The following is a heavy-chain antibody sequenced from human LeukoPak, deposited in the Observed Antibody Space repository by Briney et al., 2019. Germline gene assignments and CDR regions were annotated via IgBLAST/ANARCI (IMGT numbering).Heavy chain of an antibody. D-gene: IGHD6-6*01. CDR1: GFTFSSYA. CDR2: ISYDGSNK. Sequence: GGSLRLSCAASGFTFSSYAMHWVRQAPGKGLEWVAVISYDGSNKYYADSVKGRFTISRDNSKNTLYLQINSLGAEDTAVYYCARSIAARPSLNWFDPWGQGTLVTVSS. J-gene: IGHJ5*02. CDR3: ARSIAARPSLNWFDP. V-gene: IGHV3-30-3*01.